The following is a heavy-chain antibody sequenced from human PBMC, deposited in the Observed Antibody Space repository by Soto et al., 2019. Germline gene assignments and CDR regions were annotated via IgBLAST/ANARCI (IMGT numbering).Heavy chain of an antibody. CDR1: GYTFTSYG. CDR3: ARDRLKYSSGWFPRAFDY. V-gene: IGHV1-18*04. Sequence: ASVKVSCKASGYTFTSYGISWVRQAPGQGLEWMGWISAYNGNTNYAQKLQGRVTMTTDTSTSTTYMELRSLRSDDTAVYYCARDRLKYSSGWFPRAFDYWGQGTLVTVSS. J-gene: IGHJ4*02. D-gene: IGHD6-19*01. CDR2: ISAYNGNT.